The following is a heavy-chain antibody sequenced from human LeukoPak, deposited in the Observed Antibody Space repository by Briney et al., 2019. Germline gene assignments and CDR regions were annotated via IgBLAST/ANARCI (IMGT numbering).Heavy chain of an antibody. V-gene: IGHV3-30*18. CDR1: GFTFSSYG. CDR2: ISYDGSNK. J-gene: IGHJ4*02. CDR3: AKEAHLLRFLEWLLGSPDY. D-gene: IGHD3-3*01. Sequence: GGSLRLSCAASGFTFSSYGMHWVRQAPGKGLEWVAVISYDGSNKYYADSVKGRFTISRDNSKNTLYLQMNSLRAEDTAVYYCAKEAHLLRFLEWLLGSPDYWGQGTLVTVSS.